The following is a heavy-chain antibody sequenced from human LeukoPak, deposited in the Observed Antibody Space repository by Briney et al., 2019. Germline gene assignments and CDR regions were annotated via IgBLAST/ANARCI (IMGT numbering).Heavy chain of an antibody. J-gene: IGHJ4*02. Sequence: GGSLRLSCAASGFTFSFYSMNWVRQAPGKGLEWVASIKKDGSEKEYVDSVKGRFTISRDNAKNSLYLQMNSLRAEDTAVYYCARPYYYSSGSLPYWGQGTLVTVSS. V-gene: IGHV3-7*01. CDR2: IKKDGSEK. CDR3: ARPYYYSSGSLPY. D-gene: IGHD3-10*01. CDR1: GFTFSFYS.